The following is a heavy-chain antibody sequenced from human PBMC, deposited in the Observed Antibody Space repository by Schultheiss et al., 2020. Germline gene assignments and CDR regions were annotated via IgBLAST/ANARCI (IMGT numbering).Heavy chain of an antibody. CDR3: ARGHRNYGSGSYYGGYFQH. D-gene: IGHD3-10*01. CDR2: INHSGST. V-gene: IGHV4-34*01. J-gene: IGHJ1*01. Sequence: SETLFLTCAVYGGSFSGYYWSWIRQPPGKGLEWIGEINHSGSTNYNPSLKSRVTISVDTSKNQFSLKLSSVTAADTAVYYCARGHRNYGSGSYYGGYFQHWGQGTLVTVSS. CDR1: GGSFSGYY.